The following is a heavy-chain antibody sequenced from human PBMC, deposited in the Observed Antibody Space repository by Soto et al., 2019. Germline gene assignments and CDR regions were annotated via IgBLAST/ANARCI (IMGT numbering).Heavy chain of an antibody. V-gene: IGHV4-59*01. Sequence: SETLSLTCTVSGGSISSYYWSWIRQPPGKGLEWIGYIYYSGSTNYNPSLKSRVTISVDTSKNQFSLKLSSVTAADTAVYYCARVGDCSSTSRPGGYYGMDVWGQGTTVTVSS. D-gene: IGHD2-2*01. CDR1: GGSISSYY. CDR3: ARVGDCSSTSRPGGYYGMDV. J-gene: IGHJ6*02. CDR2: IYYSGST.